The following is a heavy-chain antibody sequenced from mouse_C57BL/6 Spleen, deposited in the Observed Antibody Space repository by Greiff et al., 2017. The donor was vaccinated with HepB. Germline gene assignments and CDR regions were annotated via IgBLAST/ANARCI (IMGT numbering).Heavy chain of an antibody. D-gene: IGHD2-10*01. J-gene: IGHJ3*01. V-gene: IGHV5-17*01. CDR1: GFTFSDYG. CDR3: ARSYYGNYDFWFAY. Sequence: EVQRVESGGGLVKPGGSLKLSCAASGFTFSDYGMHWVRQAPEKGLEWVAYISSGSSTIYYADTVKGRFTISRDNAKNTLFLQMTSLRSEDTAMYYCARSYYGNYDFWFAYWGQGTLVTVSA. CDR2: ISSGSSTI.